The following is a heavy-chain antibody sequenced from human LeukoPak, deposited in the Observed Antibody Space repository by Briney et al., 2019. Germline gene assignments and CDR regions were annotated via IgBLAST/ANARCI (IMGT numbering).Heavy chain of an antibody. CDR2: ISAYNGNA. D-gene: IGHD4-17*01. CDR1: GYTFTSYG. CDR3: ARGATVTTIDWFDP. Sequence: ASVKVSCKASGYTFTSYGISWVRQAPGQGLEWMGWISAYNGNANYAQKLQGRVTMTTDTSTSTAYMELRSLRSDDTAVYYCARGATVTTIDWFDPWGQGTLVTVSS. J-gene: IGHJ5*02. V-gene: IGHV1-18*01.